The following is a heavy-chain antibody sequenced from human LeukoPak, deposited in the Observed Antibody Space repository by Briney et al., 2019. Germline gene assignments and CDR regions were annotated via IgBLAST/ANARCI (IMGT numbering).Heavy chain of an antibody. Sequence: PGESLKISCKGSGYSFTSYWIGWVRQMPGKGLEWMGIIYPGDSDTRYSPSFQGQVTISADKSISTAYLQWSSLKASDTATYYCGRTEDDYVWGSYRLLYWGQGTLVNGSS. V-gene: IGHV5-51*01. J-gene: IGHJ4*02. D-gene: IGHD3-16*02. CDR2: IYPGDSDT. CDR3: GRTEDDYVWGSYRLLY. CDR1: GYSFTSYW.